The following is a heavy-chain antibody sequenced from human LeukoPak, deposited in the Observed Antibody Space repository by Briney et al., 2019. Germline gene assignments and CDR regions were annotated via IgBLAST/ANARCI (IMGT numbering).Heavy chain of an antibody. Sequence: GGSLRLSCAASGFTFSSYLMHWIRQAPGKGLVWVSRINNDGSSTNYADSVKGRFTISRDNAKNTVYLQMNSLRGEDTAVYYCVRDPPGEGVDYWGQGTLVTVSS. CDR3: VRDPPGEGVDY. V-gene: IGHV3-74*01. J-gene: IGHJ4*02. CDR2: INNDGSST. D-gene: IGHD2-21*01. CDR1: GFTFSSYL.